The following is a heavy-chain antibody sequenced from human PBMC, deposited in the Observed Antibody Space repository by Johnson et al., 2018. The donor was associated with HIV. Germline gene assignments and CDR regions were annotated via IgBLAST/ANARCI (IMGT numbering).Heavy chain of an antibody. D-gene: IGHD6-13*01. CDR2: IRYDGNSK. CDR3: ARSGGYPNAFDM. J-gene: IGHJ3*02. Sequence: VESGGGVVQPGGSLRLSCAASGFTFSNYGMHWARQAQGKRLEWVAFIRYDGNSKYYADSVKGRFSVSRDNSKNTLYRHMNSLRAEEMDVYYCARSGGYPNAFDMWDQGTLVT. V-gene: IGHV3-30*02. CDR1: GFTFSNYG.